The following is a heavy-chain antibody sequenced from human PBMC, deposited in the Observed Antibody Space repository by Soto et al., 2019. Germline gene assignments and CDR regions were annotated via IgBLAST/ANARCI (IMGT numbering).Heavy chain of an antibody. D-gene: IGHD2-2*01. CDR1: GFTFSDHY. Sequence: PGGSLRLSCAASGFTFSDHYMDWVRQAPGKGLEWVGRTRNKANSYTTEYAASVKGRFTISRDDSKNSLYLQMNSLKTEDTAVYYCAREGCSSTSCYLKGSAFDIWGQGTMVTVSS. CDR2: TRNKANSYTT. V-gene: IGHV3-72*01. J-gene: IGHJ3*02. CDR3: AREGCSSTSCYLKGSAFDI.